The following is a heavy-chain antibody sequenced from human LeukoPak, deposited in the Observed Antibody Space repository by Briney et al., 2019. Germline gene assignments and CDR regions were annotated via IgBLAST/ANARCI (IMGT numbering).Heavy chain of an antibody. CDR2: INSGSTTI. D-gene: IGHD1-26*01. CDR1: GFTFSSSA. Sequence: GGSLRLSCAASGFTFSSSAMNWVRQTPGKGLEWISYINSGSTTIYYADSVKGRFTISRDNAKNSVYLQMNSLRAEDTAVYFCARTASGSFSIWGQGTLVTVSS. V-gene: IGHV3-48*04. CDR3: ARTASGSFSI. J-gene: IGHJ4*02.